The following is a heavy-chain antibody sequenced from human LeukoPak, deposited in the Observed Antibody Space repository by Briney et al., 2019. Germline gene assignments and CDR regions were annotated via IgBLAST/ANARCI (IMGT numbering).Heavy chain of an antibody. V-gene: IGHV5-51*01. CDR3: ARGNNENYYDWFDP. CDR1: GYKFTSFW. Sequence: GESLKISCKGSGYKFTSFWIGWVRQMPGKGLEWMGLINPGDSDTRYSPSFQGQVTISVDKSVSTAYLQWSRLKASDTAMYYCARGNNENYYDWFDPWGQGTLVTVSS. J-gene: IGHJ5*02. CDR2: INPGDSDT. D-gene: IGHD3-22*01.